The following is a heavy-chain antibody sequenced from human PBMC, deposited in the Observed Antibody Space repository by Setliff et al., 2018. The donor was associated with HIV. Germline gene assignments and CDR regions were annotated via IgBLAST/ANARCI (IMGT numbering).Heavy chain of an antibody. J-gene: IGHJ4*02. CDR1: GGTFSSYA. Sequence: SVKVSCKASGGTFSSYAISWVRQAPGQGLEWMGGIIPIFGTANYAQKFQGRVTITADESTSTAYMELSSLRSEDTAVYYCARSSAGSGWLLHHFDYWGQGTLVTVSS. V-gene: IGHV1-69*13. CDR3: ARSSAGSGWLLHHFDY. CDR2: IIPIFGTA. D-gene: IGHD6-19*01.